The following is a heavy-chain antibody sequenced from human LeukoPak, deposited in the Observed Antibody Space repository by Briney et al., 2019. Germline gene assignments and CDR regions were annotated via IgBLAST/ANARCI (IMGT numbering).Heavy chain of an antibody. CDR3: AKAGGSYNQPDAFDI. CDR1: GFIFTNYF. J-gene: IGHJ3*02. Sequence: GGSLRLSCAASGFIFTNYFMSWVRQAPGKGLEWVASIKHDGSEKYYVDSVRGRFTISRDNSKNTLYLQMDSLRAEDTAVYYCAKAGGSYNQPDAFDIWGQGTMVTVSS. D-gene: IGHD1-26*01. CDR2: IKHDGSEK. V-gene: IGHV3-7*01.